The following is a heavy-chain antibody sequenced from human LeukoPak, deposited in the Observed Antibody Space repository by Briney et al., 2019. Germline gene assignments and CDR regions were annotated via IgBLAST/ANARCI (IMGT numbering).Heavy chain of an antibody. CDR2: ISSSSSYI. CDR1: GFTFSSYS. CDR3: ARDLASSSCPCRWFDL. D-gene: IGHD6-13*01. J-gene: IGHJ5*02. V-gene: IGHV3-21*01. Sequence: GGSLRLSCAASGFTFSSYSMNWVRQAPGEGLEWVSSISSSSSYIKYADSVKGRFTISRDNAKNSLYLQVNSLRAEDTAVYYCARDLASSSCPCRWFDLWGQGTLVTVSS.